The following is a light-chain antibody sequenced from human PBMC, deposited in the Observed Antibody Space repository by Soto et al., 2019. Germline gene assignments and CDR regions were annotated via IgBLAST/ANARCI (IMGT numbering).Light chain of an antibody. J-gene: IGKJ4*01. CDR2: DAS. CDR3: QQRSNWPPLT. Sequence: EIVMTQSRPTLSLSPEERATLSYRASQSINSNLAWYQQKPGQAPRLLIYDASNRATGIPARFSGSGSGTDSTLTISSLEPEDFAVYYCQQRSNWPPLTFGGGTKVDIK. CDR1: QSINSN. V-gene: IGKV3-11*01.